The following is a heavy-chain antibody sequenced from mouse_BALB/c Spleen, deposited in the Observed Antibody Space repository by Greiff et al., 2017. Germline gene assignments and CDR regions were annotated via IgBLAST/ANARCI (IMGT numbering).Heavy chain of an antibody. CDR1: GFNIKDYY. Sequence: VQLQQSGAELVRSGASVKLSCTASGFNIKDYYINWVKQRTGQGLEWIGEIYPGSGNTYYNEKFKGKATLTADKSSSTAYMQLSSLTSEDSAVYFCARRGYGFDYWGQGTTLTVSS. D-gene: IGHD3-1*01. CDR2: IYPGSGNT. J-gene: IGHJ2*01. CDR3: ARRGYGFDY. V-gene: IGHV1-77*01.